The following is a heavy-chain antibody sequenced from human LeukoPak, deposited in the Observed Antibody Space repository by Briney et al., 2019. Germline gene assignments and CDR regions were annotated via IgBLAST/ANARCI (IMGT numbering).Heavy chain of an antibody. CDR3: ARDHGYYYDSSGYYFSQYYFDY. CDR1: GYTFTSYA. CDR2: INAGNGNT. J-gene: IGHJ4*02. V-gene: IGHV1-3*01. D-gene: IGHD3-22*01. Sequence: ASVKVSCKASGYTFTSYAMHWVRQAPGQRLEWMGWINAGNGNTKYSQKFQGRVTITRDTSASTAYMELSSLRSEDTAVYYCARDHGYYYDSSGYYFSQYYFDYWGQGTLVTVSS.